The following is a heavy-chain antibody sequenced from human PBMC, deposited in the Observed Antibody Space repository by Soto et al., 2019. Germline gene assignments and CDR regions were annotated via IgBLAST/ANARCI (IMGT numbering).Heavy chain of an antibody. D-gene: IGHD3-22*01. Sequence: PGGSLRLSCAASGLRFSDYYMTWIRQAPGKGLEWVSYISSSSTSTNYADSVKGRFTISRNNAKKSLDLQMNSLRVEDTALYYCATAHYDSSGNGYFLQYWGQGTLVTVSS. V-gene: IGHV3-11*03. CDR2: ISSSSTST. CDR3: ATAHYDSSGNGYFLQY. J-gene: IGHJ4*02. CDR1: GLRFSDYY.